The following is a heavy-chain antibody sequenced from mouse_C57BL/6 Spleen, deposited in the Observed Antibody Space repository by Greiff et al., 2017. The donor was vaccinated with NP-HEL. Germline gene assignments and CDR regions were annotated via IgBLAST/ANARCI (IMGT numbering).Heavy chain of an antibody. J-gene: IGHJ4*01. Sequence: QVQLQQPGAELVKPGASVKMSCKASGYTFTSYWITWVKQRPGQGLEWIGDIYPGSGSTNYNEKFKSKATLTVDTSSSTAYMQLSSLTSEDSAVYYCARGGSSGFYYYAMDYWGQGTSVTVSS. D-gene: IGHD3-2*02. V-gene: IGHV1-55*01. CDR3: ARGGSSGFYYYAMDY. CDR1: GYTFTSYW. CDR2: IYPGSGST.